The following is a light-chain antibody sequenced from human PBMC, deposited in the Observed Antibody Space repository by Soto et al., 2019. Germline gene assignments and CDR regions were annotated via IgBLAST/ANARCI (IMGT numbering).Light chain of an antibody. CDR3: QQYHSYKT. CDR1: QTISKK. Sequence: DIQMTQSPSTLSASVGDRVTITCRAGQTISKKLAWYQQKPGKAPKVLIYDASILEGGVPSRFSGSGSGTEFTLTISSLQPDDFATYYCQQYHSYKTFGQGTKVDIK. V-gene: IGKV1-5*01. J-gene: IGKJ1*01. CDR2: DAS.